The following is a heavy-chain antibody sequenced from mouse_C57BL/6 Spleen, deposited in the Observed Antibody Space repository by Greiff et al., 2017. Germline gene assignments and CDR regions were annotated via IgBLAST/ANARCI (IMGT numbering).Heavy chain of an antibody. V-gene: IGHV5-6*01. J-gene: IGHJ2*01. CDR3: AREALRYFDY. CDR1: GFTFSSYG. CDR2: ISSGGSYT. D-gene: IGHD1-1*01. Sequence: EVKLVESGGDLVKPGGSLKLSCAASGFTFSSYGMSWVRQTPDERLEWVATISSGGSYTYYPDSVKGRFTISRDNAKNTLYLQMSSLKSEDTAMYYCAREALRYFDYWGQGTTLTVSS.